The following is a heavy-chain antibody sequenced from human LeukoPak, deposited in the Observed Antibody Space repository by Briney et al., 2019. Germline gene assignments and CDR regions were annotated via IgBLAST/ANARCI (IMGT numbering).Heavy chain of an antibody. CDR1: GGTLSSYA. Sequence: SVKVSCKASGGTLSSYAISWVRQAPGQGLEWMGGIIPIFGTANYAQKFQGRVTITADKSTSTAYMELSSLRSEDTAVYYCGMATIIDYYYYYMDVWGKGTTVTVSS. D-gene: IGHD5-24*01. CDR2: IIPIFGTA. J-gene: IGHJ6*03. V-gene: IGHV1-69*06. CDR3: GMATIIDYYYYYMDV.